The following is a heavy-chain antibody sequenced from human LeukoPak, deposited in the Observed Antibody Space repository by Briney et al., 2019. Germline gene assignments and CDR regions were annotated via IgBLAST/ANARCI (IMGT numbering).Heavy chain of an antibody. CDR1: GCSCTSYW. CDR3: PRSPDIDNLTGYSRYYFDY. CDR2: IYPGDSHT. Sequence: ESLKIPWKGAGCSCTSYWGGWVRQMPGKGLEWVGVIYPGDSHTRYSPSFQGQGPISADKSIRTAYLQWNSLKASDTAIYYSPRSPDIDNLTGYSRYYFDYWGQGTLVTVSS. J-gene: IGHJ4*02. D-gene: IGHD3-9*01. V-gene: IGHV5-51*01.